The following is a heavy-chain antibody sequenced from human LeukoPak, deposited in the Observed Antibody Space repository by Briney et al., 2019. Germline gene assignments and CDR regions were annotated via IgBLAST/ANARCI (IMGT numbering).Heavy chain of an antibody. D-gene: IGHD6-19*01. J-gene: IGHJ4*02. CDR3: ARDRIAVADHFDY. Sequence: PGGSLRLSCAASGFTSSSYGMHWVRQAPGKGLEWVAVIWYDGSNKYYADAVKGRFTISRDNSKNTLYLQMNSLRAEDTAVYYCARDRIAVADHFDYWGQGTLVTVSS. CDR1: GFTSSSYG. CDR2: IWYDGSNK. V-gene: IGHV3-33*01.